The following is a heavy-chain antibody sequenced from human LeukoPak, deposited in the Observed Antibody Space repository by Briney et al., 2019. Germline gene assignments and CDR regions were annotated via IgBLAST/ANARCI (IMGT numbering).Heavy chain of an antibody. J-gene: IGHJ5*02. Sequence: SETLSLTCTVSGGSISSSSYYWGWIRQPPGKGLEWIGSIYYSGSTYYKLSLKSRVTISVDTSKNQFSLKLRSVTAADTAVYYCARDVTENEQQLLHWGFRSPNWFDPWGQGTLVTVSS. CDR3: ARDVTENEQQLLHWGFRSPNWFDP. CDR2: IYYSGST. CDR1: GGSISSSSYY. D-gene: IGHD6-13*01. V-gene: IGHV4-39*07.